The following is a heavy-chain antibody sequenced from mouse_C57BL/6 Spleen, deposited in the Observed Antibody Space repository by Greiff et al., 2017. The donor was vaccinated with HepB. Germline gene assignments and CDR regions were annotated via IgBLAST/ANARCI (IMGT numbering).Heavy chain of an antibody. J-gene: IGHJ3*01. V-gene: IGHV1-78*01. CDR1: GYTFTDHT. CDR3: ARDDGYPGWFAY. CDR2: IYPRDGST. D-gene: IGHD2-3*01. Sequence: VKLVESDAELVKPGASVKISCKVSGYTFTDHTIHWMKQRPEQGLEWIGYIYPRDGSTTYNEKFKGKATLTADKSSSTAYMQLNSLTSEDSAVYFCARDDGYPGWFAYWGQGTLVTVSA.